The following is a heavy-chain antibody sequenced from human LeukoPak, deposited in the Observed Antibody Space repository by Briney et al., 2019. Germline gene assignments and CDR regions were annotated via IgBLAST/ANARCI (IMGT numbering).Heavy chain of an antibody. D-gene: IGHD2-2*01. CDR2: TYYRSKWYN. CDR1: GDSVSSNSAA. V-gene: IGHV6-1*01. CDR3: AKEAADIVVVPAAMMDS. Sequence: SQTLSLTCAISGDSVSSNSAAWNWIRQSPSRGLEWLGRTYYRSKWYNDYAVSVKSRITIKPDTSKNQFSLQLNSVTPEDTAVYYCAKEAADIVVVPAAMMDSWGQGTLVTVSS. J-gene: IGHJ5*01.